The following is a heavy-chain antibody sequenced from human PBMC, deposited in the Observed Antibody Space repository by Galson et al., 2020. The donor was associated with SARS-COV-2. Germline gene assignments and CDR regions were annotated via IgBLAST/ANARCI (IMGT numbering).Heavy chain of an antibody. D-gene: IGHD3-3*01. V-gene: IGHV3-9*01. J-gene: IGHJ6*02. CDR1: GFSFDDYA. CDR3: AKDGRSGSYYYYGMDV. Sequence: TGGSLRLSCAASGFSFDDYAMHWVRQAPGKGLEWVSGITWNSGSIGYADSVKGRFTISRDNTKNSLYLQMNSLRVEDTALYYCAKDGRSGSYYYYGMDVWGQGTTVTVSS. CDR2: ITWNSGSI.